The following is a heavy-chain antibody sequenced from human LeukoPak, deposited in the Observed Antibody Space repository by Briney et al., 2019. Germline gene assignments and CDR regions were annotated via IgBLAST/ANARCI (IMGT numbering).Heavy chain of an antibody. V-gene: IGHV4-39*01. Sequence: SETLSLTCTVSGGSISSSSYYWGWIRQPPGKGLEWLGSIYYSGSTYYNPSLKSRVTISVDTSKYQFSLKLSSVTAADTAVYYCARIYCSSTSCNGEGFDPWGQGTLVTVSS. J-gene: IGHJ5*02. CDR1: GGSISSSSYY. D-gene: IGHD2-2*01. CDR3: ARIYCSSTSCNGEGFDP. CDR2: IYYSGST.